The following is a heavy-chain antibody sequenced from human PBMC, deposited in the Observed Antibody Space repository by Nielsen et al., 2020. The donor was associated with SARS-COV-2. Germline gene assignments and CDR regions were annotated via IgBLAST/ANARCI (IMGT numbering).Heavy chain of an antibody. V-gene: IGHV3-74*01. CDR2: INTSGSGT. CDR3: AGGADFWSGTQKYYMDV. D-gene: IGHD3-3*01. CDR1: GFTFSSTY. Sequence: GESLKISCSASGFTFSSTYMDWVRQAPGQGLVWVSRINTSGSGTAYADSVKGRFAVSRDNAENTVVLQIHSLRVEDTAVYYCAGGADFWSGTQKYYMDVWGKGTTVTVSS. J-gene: IGHJ6*03.